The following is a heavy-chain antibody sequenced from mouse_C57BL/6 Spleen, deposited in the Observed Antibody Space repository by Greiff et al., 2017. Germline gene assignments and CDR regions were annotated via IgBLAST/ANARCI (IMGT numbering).Heavy chain of an antibody. Sequence: VQLQESGAELVRPGTSVKLSCKASGYTFTSYWMHWVKQRPGQGLEWIGVIDPSDSYTNYNQKFKGKATLTVDTSSSTAYMQLSSLTSEDSAVYYCARFDTTGGYWGQGTTLTVSS. CDR3: ARFDTTGGY. CDR1: GYTFTSYW. D-gene: IGHD1-1*01. CDR2: IDPSDSYT. V-gene: IGHV1-59*01. J-gene: IGHJ2*01.